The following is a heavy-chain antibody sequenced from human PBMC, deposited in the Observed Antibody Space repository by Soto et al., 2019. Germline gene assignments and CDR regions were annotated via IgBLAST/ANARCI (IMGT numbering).Heavy chain of an antibody. Sequence: QVQLVQSGAEVKKPGSSVKVSCKASGGTFSSYAISWVRQAPGQGLEWMGGIIPIFGTANYAQKFQGRVTITADESTSTAYMELSSLRSEDTAVYYCARDPDTAMVKGHNWFDPWGQGTLVTVSS. CDR3: ARDPDTAMVKGHNWFDP. V-gene: IGHV1-69*12. CDR2: IIPIFGTA. D-gene: IGHD5-18*01. J-gene: IGHJ5*02. CDR1: GGTFSSYA.